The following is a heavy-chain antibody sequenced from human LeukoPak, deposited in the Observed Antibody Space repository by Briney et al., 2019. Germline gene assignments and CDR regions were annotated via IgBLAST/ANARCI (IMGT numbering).Heavy chain of an antibody. CDR2: INHSGST. CDR3: SISTHYYYYGMDV. CDR1: GGSFSGYY. Sequence: SETLSLTCAVYGGSFSGYYWSWIRQPPGKGLEWIGEINHSGSTNYNPSLKSRVTMSVDTSKNQFSLKLSSVTAADTAVYFASISTHYYYYGMDVWGQGTTVTVSS. J-gene: IGHJ6*02. D-gene: IGHD3-3*01. V-gene: IGHV4-34*01.